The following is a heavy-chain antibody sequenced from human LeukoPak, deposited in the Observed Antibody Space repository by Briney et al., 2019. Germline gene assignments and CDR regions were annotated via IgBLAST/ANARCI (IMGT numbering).Heavy chain of an antibody. Sequence: SETLSLTCAVYGGSFSGYYWSWIRQPPGKGLEWIGEINHSGSTNYNPSLKSRVTISVDTSKNQFSLKLSSVTAADTAVYYCARDGYGDYGVFFDYWGQGTLVTVSS. V-gene: IGHV4-34*01. CDR3: ARDGYGDYGVFFDY. CDR1: GGSFSGYY. CDR2: INHSGST. D-gene: IGHD4-17*01. J-gene: IGHJ4*02.